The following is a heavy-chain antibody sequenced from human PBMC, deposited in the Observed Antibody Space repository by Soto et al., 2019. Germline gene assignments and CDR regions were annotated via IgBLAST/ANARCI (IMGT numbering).Heavy chain of an antibody. Sequence: PSETLSLTCTVSGGSISSGTFHCGWICQPPGKGLEWIGSIYYSGSTYYSPSLKSRVTISVDRSKNQFSLKLSSVTAADTAVYYCARRERAAGTDWWFDPWGQGPLVT. D-gene: IGHD6-13*01. J-gene: IGHJ5*02. CDR1: GGSISSGTFH. V-gene: IGHV4-39*01. CDR2: IYYSGST. CDR3: ARRERAAGTDWWFDP.